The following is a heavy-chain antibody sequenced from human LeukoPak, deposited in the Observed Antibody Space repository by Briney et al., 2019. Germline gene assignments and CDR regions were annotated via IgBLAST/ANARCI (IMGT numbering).Heavy chain of an antibody. CDR1: GFTVSSNY. J-gene: IGHJ5*02. D-gene: IGHD3-10*01. CDR3: AREGGDSMIQGVIAA. CDR2: IYAGGAT. V-gene: IGHV3-53*01. Sequence: GGSLRLSCSASGFTVSSNYMSWVRQAPGKGLEWVSVIYAGGATAYADSVKGRFIISRDNSKNTLYLQMNSLRAEDTALYYCAREGGDSMIQGVIAAWGQGTLVTVSS.